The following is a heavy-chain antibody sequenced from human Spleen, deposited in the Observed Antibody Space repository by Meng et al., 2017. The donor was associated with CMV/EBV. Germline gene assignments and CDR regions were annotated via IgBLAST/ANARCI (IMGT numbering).Heavy chain of an antibody. V-gene: IGHV4-61*01. CDR2: IYYTGST. CDR3: ARDRNYAVFDY. Sequence: SVSGVSVSSATYYCHWIRLPPGRGLEWIGYIYYTGSTSQNPSLKRRVTLSVDTSKNQVTLKLNSVTAADTAVYYCARDRNYAVFDYWGQGTLVTVSS. J-gene: IGHJ4*02. CDR1: GVSVSSATYY. D-gene: IGHD1-7*01.